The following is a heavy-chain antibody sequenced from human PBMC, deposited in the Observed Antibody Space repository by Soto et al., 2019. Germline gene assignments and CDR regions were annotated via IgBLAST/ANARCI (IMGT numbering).Heavy chain of an antibody. D-gene: IGHD3-10*01. J-gene: IGHJ5*02. V-gene: IGHV4-30-4*01. CDR1: GDSIGSGDYS. Sequence: QVQLQESGPRLVKPSQTLSLTCTVSGDSIGSGDYSWTWIRQPPGKGLEWIGSIYYIVTTFYNPSRESRVNISVDTSKHQFSLRVTAVTAADTAVYYGARGSTYCGFGTWGQGTLITVSS. CDR2: IYYIVTT. CDR3: ARGSTYCGFGT.